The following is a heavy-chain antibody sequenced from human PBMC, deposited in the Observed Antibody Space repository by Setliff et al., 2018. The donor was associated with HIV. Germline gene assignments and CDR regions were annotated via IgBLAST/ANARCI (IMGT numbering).Heavy chain of an antibody. CDR2: IYPGDADS. D-gene: IGHD6-25*01. CDR3: VRYIGAAAGYIDH. J-gene: IGHJ4*02. CDR1: GYSFVDFW. V-gene: IGHV5-51*01. Sequence: GESLKISCHLSGYSFVDFWIGWVRQMPGKGLEWVGFIYPGDADSRYSPSFRGQVTISADKSTTTAYLDWASLKASDTATYYCVRYIGAAAGYIDHWGQGTLVTVSS.